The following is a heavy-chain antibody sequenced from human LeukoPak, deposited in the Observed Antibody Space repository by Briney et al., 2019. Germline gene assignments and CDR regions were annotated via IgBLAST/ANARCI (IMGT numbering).Heavy chain of an antibody. Sequence: GGSLRLSCAASGFTFSGSAMHWVRQAPGKGREGVGRIRIKANNYATAYAASVNGRCTISIDASRNTAYLQMNSVKTEDTAVYYCTGQEYSSSPGDYWGQGTLVTVSS. V-gene: IGHV3-73*01. CDR3: TGQEYSSSPGDY. J-gene: IGHJ4*02. CDR2: IRIKANNYAT. D-gene: IGHD6-6*01. CDR1: GFTFSGSA.